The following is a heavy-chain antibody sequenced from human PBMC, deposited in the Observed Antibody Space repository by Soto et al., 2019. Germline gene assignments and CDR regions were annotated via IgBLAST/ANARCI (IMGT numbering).Heavy chain of an antibody. CDR2: ISHDGREE. Sequence: QVQLVESGGGVVQPGRSLRLSCAASGFIFSDYAMHWVRQAPGKGLEWVAVISHDGREEYYADSVKGRFTISRDNSKNTPYLQGNSLSAEDTAVHYCARGDKWLHQYHDYGIDVWGQGTTVTVSS. V-gene: IGHV3-30*04. CDR3: ARGDKWLHQYHDYGIDV. J-gene: IGHJ6*02. CDR1: GFIFSDYA. D-gene: IGHD5-12*01.